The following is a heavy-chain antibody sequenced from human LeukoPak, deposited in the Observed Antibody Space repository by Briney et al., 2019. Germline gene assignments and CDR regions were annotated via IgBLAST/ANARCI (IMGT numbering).Heavy chain of an antibody. D-gene: IGHD3-10*01. CDR1: GFTFSSYW. V-gene: IGHV3-7*01. Sequence: GRSLRLSCAASGFTFSSYWMSWVRQAPGKGLEWVANIKQDGSEKYYVDSVKGRFTISRDNAKNSLYLQMNSLRAEDTAVYYCARDVLPWFGELSYYDYWGQGTLVTVSS. CDR3: ARDVLPWFGELSYYDY. J-gene: IGHJ4*02. CDR2: IKQDGSEK.